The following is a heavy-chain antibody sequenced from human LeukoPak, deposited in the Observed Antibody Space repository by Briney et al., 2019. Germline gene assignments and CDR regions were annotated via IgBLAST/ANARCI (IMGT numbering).Heavy chain of an antibody. CDR2: INHSGST. CDR1: GGSFSGYY. CDR3: ARGQGGYPFPFDY. D-gene: IGHD5-18*01. Sequence: SETLSLTCAFYGGSFSGYYWSWIRQPPGKGLEWIGEINHSGSTNYNPSLKSRVTISVDTSKNQFSLKLSSVTAADTAVYYCARGQGGYPFPFDYCGQGTLVTVSS. V-gene: IGHV4-34*01. J-gene: IGHJ4*02.